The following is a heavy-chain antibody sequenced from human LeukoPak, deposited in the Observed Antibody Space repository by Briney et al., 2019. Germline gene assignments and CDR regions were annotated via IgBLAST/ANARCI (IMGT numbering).Heavy chain of an antibody. Sequence: GGSLRLSCAACGFMFSDYAMHWVRQSPGKGLVWGSRINNDGSSTSYGDSVKGRFPISRENAKNTLYLQMNSLRAEDTAVYYCARWGVWGSYRPIDYWGQGSLVTVSS. CDR2: INNDGSST. CDR3: ARWGVWGSYRPIDY. V-gene: IGHV3-74*01. CDR1: GFMFSDYA. D-gene: IGHD3-16*02. J-gene: IGHJ4*02.